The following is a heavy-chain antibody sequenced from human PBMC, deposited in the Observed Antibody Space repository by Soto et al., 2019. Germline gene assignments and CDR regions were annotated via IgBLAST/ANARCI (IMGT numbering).Heavy chain of an antibody. CDR1: GYSFTNFH. CDR3: ARDVIGHDHSDTIGYYFDH. Sequence: QVQLSQFGAEVKKPGASVKVSCRASGYSFTNFHIHWVRQAPVQGLDWLGMIDPSGGITRNTQRHQGRVSMTRGGSKSTVYMELRIMTSEAADVYYCARDVIGHDHSDTIGYYFDHWGQGTLVTVSS. J-gene: IGHJ4*02. D-gene: IGHD5-12*01. V-gene: IGHV1-46*01. CDR2: IDPSGGIT.